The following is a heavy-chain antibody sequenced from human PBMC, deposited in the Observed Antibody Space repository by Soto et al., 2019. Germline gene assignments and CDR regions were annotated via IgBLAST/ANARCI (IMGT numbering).Heavy chain of an antibody. Sequence: SETLSLTCTVSGGSISSYYWSWIRQPPRKGLEWIGYIYDGGITSYNPSLESRLTISVDTSKNQFSLQLRSVTAADTALYYCARGRGAPYGTLSHYYGMDVWGQGTTVTVSS. CDR3: ARGRGAPYGTLSHYYGMDV. V-gene: IGHV4-59*01. J-gene: IGHJ6*02. CDR2: IYDGGIT. CDR1: GGSISSYY. D-gene: IGHD1-26*01.